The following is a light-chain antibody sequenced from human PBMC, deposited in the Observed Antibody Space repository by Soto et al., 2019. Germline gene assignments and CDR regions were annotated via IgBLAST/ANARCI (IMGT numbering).Light chain of an antibody. CDR3: CSYAGSNTEV. CDR1: TSDVGGYNF. V-gene: IGLV2-8*01. Sequence: QSALTQPPSASGSPGQSVTISCTGTTSDVGGYNFVSWYQQYPGKAPKLMIYGVSKRPLGVPDRFSGSKSGNTASLTISGLQADDEAEYYCCSYAGSNTEVFGGGTMLTVL. J-gene: IGLJ2*01. CDR2: GVS.